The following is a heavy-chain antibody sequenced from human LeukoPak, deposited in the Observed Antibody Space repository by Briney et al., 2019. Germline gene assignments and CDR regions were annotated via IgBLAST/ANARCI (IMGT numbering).Heavy chain of an antibody. D-gene: IGHD3-10*01. CDR3: ARERGPITMVRGVFDY. CDR1: GFTFSSYS. CDR2: ISSSSSTI. J-gene: IGHJ4*02. Sequence: GGSLRLSCAASGFTFSSYSMNWVRQAPGKGLEWVSSISSSSSTIYYADSVKGRFTISRDNAKNSLYLQMNSLRAEDTAVYYCARERGPITMVRGVFDYWGQGTLVTVSS. V-gene: IGHV3-48*01.